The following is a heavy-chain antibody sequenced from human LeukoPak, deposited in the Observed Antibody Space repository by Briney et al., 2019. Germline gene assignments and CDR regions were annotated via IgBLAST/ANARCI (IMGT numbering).Heavy chain of an antibody. CDR1: GGSISSGGYS. V-gene: IGHV4-30-2*01. D-gene: IGHD3-10*01. CDR2: IYHSGST. Sequence: SETLSLTCAVSGGSISSGGYSWSWIRQPPGKGLEWIGYIYHSGSTYYNPSLKSRVTISVDRSKNQFSLKLSSVTAADTAIYYCARDLSYYFGSGTSALDVWGQGTAVTVS. CDR3: ARDLSYYFGSGTSALDV. J-gene: IGHJ6*02.